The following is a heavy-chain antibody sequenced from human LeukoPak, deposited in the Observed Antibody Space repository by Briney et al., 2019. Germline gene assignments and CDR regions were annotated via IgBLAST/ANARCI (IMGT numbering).Heavy chain of an antibody. Sequence: GGSLRLSCAASGFTFSSHAMRWVRQAPGKGLEYVSAISGRGYSTYYADSVKGRFTISRDNSKNTLYLQMNSLRAEDTAVYYCAKEAGYSGYDYPDYWGQGTLVTVSS. CDR3: AKEAGYSGYDYPDY. D-gene: IGHD5-12*01. CDR2: ISGRGYST. V-gene: IGHV3-23*01. CDR1: GFTFSSHA. J-gene: IGHJ4*02.